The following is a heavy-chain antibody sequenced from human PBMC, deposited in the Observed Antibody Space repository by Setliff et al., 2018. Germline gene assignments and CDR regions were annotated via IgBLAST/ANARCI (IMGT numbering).Heavy chain of an antibody. V-gene: IGHV1-46*01. CDR2: IKPGIDTA. CDR1: GDTFVSYY. J-gene: IGHJ4*02. D-gene: IGHD1-1*01. CDR3: ARDVTGTYNGRLEY. Sequence: ASVKVSCKTSGDTFVSYYVHWVRQAPGQGLEWMGSIKPGIDTATYAQKFQGRVTMTRDTSAKIVFMELNGLRSDDTAVYYCARDVTGTYNGRLEYWGLGTLVTVSS.